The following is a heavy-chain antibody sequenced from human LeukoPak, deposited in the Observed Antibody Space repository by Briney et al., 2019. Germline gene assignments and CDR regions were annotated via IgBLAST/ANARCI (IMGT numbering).Heavy chain of an antibody. V-gene: IGHV4-34*01. CDR1: GGSFSGYY. CDR2: INHSGST. Sequence: PSETLSLTYAVYGGSFSGYYWSWIRQPPGKGLEWIGEINHSGSTNYNPSLKSRVTISVDTSKNQFSLKLSSATAADTAVYYCARVMYYDYVWGSYRYTYYFDYWGQGTLVTVSS. CDR3: ARVMYYDYVWGSYRYTYYFDY. D-gene: IGHD3-16*02. J-gene: IGHJ4*02.